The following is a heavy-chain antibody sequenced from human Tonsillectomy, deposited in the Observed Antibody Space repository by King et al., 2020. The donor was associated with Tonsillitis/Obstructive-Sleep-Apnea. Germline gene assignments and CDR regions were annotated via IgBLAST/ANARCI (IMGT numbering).Heavy chain of an antibody. CDR3: ARRSRYGDLEWYFDL. CDR2: IYYTGST. D-gene: IGHD4-17*01. CDR1: GGSIISSSYY. V-gene: IGHV4-39*01. J-gene: IGHJ2*01. Sequence: QLQESGPGLVKPSETLSLTCTVSGGSIISSSYYWGWIRQPPGKGLEWIGNIYYTGSTYYNPSLKSRLTISVDTSKNQFSLKLSSVTAADTAVYYCARRSRYGDLEWYFDLWGRGTLVTVSS.